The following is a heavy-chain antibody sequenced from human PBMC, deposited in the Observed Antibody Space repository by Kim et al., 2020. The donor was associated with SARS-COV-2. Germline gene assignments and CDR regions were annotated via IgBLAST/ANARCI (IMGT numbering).Heavy chain of an antibody. Sequence: SETLSLTCTVSGGSISSYYWSWIRQPPGKGLEWIGYIYYSGSTNYNPSLKSRVTISVDTSKNQFSLKLSSVTAADTAVYYCARHRPITMVRGVIIFDYWGQGTLVTVSS. CDR3: ARHRPITMVRGVIIFDY. J-gene: IGHJ4*02. D-gene: IGHD3-10*01. CDR1: GGSISSYY. CDR2: IYYSGST. V-gene: IGHV4-59*08.